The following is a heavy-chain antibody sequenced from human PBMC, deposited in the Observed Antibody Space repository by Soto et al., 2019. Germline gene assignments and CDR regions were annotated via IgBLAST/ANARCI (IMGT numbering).Heavy chain of an antibody. J-gene: IGHJ4*02. CDR1: GGSINSNNYY. Sequence: QLQLQESGPGLVKPSETLSLTCTVSGGSINSNNYYWGWIRQPPGKGLEWIGNVYYRGTTYYNPSLKGRVTISGDPSKDQFSLMLSSVTAADTAVFFCVRHQRYSSGWYIDYWGQGTLVTASS. CDR3: VRHQRYSSGWYIDY. V-gene: IGHV4-39*01. CDR2: VYYRGTT. D-gene: IGHD6-19*01.